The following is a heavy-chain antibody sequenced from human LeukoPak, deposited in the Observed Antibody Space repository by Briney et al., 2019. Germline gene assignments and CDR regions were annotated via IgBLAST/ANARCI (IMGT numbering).Heavy chain of an antibody. CDR1: GGTFSSYA. D-gene: IGHD3-10*01. J-gene: IGHJ4*02. V-gene: IGHV1-69*05. Sequence: SVKVSCKASGGTFSSYAISWVRQAPGQGLEWMGGIIPIFCTANYAQKFQGRVTITTDESTSTAYMELSSLRSEDTAVYYCARMYYYGSGSYSNSAHFDYWGQGTLVTVSS. CDR2: IIPIFCTA. CDR3: ARMYYYGSGSYSNSAHFDY.